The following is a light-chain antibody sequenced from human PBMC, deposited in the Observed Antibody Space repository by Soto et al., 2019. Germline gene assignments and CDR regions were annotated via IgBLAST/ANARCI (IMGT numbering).Light chain of an antibody. J-gene: IGKJ5*01. CDR2: AAS. CDR3: QQANSFPIT. Sequence: DIQMTQSPSPVSASVGDRVTITCRASQGINNLLAWYQQKPGKAPKLLIYAASSLQSGVPSRLSGSGSGTDFTLTISSLQPEDFATYYCQQANSFPITFGQGTRLEIK. V-gene: IGKV1-12*01. CDR1: QGINNL.